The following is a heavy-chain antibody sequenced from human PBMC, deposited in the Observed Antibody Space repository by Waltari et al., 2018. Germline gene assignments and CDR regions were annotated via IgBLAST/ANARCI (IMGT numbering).Heavy chain of an antibody. CDR1: GFTFSSYW. V-gene: IGHV3-7*01. D-gene: IGHD3-22*01. J-gene: IGHJ4*02. Sequence: EVQLVESGGGLVQPGGSLRLSCAASGFTFSSYWMSWVRQAPGKGLEWVANIKQDGSEKYYVDSVKGRFTISRDNAKNSLYLQMNSLRAEDTAVYYCARVAYYDSSGYEPPLYWGQGTLVTVSS. CDR2: IKQDGSEK. CDR3: ARVAYYDSSGYEPPLY.